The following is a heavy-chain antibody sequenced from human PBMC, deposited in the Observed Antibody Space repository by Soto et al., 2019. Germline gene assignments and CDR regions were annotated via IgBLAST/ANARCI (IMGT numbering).Heavy chain of an antibody. D-gene: IGHD2-21*02. CDR2: IYWDGGK. J-gene: IGHJ6*02. CDR3: AHSRCGGDCLRSYSSHYYYGMDV. Sequence: QITLKESGPTLVKPTQTLTLTCTFSGFSLNTGGLGVGWIRQPPGKSLEWLALIYWDGGKAYSPFLKSRLSITQDTSNNPVVLTKTNMDPVDTATYYCAHSRCGGDCLRSYSSHYYYGMDVWGQGTTVTVSS. CDR1: GFSLNTGGLG. V-gene: IGHV2-5*02.